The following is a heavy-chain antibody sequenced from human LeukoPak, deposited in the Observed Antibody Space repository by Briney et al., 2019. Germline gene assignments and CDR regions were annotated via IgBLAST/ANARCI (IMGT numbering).Heavy chain of an antibody. D-gene: IGHD1/OR15-1a*01. CDR1: GYTFTSYY. Sequence: ASVKVSCKASGYTFTSYYMHWVRQAPGQGLEWMGIIKPSGGSTSYAQKFQGRVTMTRDTSTSTVYMELSSLRSEDTAVYYCARAWPNTFWFDPWGQGTLVTVSS. CDR3: ARAWPNTFWFDP. CDR2: IKPSGGST. J-gene: IGHJ5*02. V-gene: IGHV1-46*01.